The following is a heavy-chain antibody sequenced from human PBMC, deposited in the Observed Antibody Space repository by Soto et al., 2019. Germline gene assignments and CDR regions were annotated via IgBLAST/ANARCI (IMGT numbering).Heavy chain of an antibody. V-gene: IGHV4-61*01. CDR2: IYYSGST. CDR3: ARDARRYYGMDV. Sequence: PSETLSLTCTVSGGSVSSGSYYWSWIRQPPGKGLEWIGYIYYSGSTNYNPSLKSRVTISVDTSKNQFSLKLSSVTAADTVVYYCARDARRYYGMDVWGQGTTVTVSS. J-gene: IGHJ6*02. CDR1: GGSVSSGSYY. D-gene: IGHD6-6*01.